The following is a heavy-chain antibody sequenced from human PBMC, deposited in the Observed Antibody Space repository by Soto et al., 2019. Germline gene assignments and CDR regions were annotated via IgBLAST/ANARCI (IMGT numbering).Heavy chain of an antibody. D-gene: IGHD5-12*01. V-gene: IGHV4-59*08. CDR1: GGSISSYY. CDR3: ARLGSGYRGYDWDY. CDR2: VHHSWGS. Sequence: SETLSLTCTVSGGSISSYYWSWFRQSPGKRMEWIGYVHHSWGSSYNPSLQSRVAISVDTSKNQFSLKLSSVTAADTAVYYCARLGSGYRGYDWDYWGQVSLVSVS. J-gene: IGHJ4*02.